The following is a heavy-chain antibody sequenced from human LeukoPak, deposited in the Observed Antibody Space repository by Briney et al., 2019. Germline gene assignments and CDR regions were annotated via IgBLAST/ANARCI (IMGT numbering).Heavy chain of an antibody. CDR2: IYYSGNT. D-gene: IGHD2-21*01. Sequence: SETLSLTCNVSGDSISSGGYYWGWIRQPPGKGLEWIGSIYYSGNTNYNPSLKSRVTISVDTSKNQFSLRLTSVTAADTAVYYCARLQGDSTAVDYWGRGTLVSVSS. CDR1: GDSISSGGYY. V-gene: IGHV4-39*07. J-gene: IGHJ4*02. CDR3: ARLQGDSTAVDY.